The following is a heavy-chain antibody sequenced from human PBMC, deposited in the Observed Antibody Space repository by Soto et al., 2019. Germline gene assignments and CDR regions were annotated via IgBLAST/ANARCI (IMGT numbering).Heavy chain of an antibody. Sequence: ASVKVSCKASGYTFTSYDINWVRQATGQGLEWMGWMNPNSGNTGYAQKFQGRVTMTRNTSISTAYMELSSLRSEDTAVYYCARFTMLGVVIISGMDVWGQGTTVTVSS. J-gene: IGHJ6*02. D-gene: IGHD3-3*01. CDR3: ARFTMLGVVIISGMDV. CDR2: MNPNSGNT. V-gene: IGHV1-8*01. CDR1: GYTFTSYD.